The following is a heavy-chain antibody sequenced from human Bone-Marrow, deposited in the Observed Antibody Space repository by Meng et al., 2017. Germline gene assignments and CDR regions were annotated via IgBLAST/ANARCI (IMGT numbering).Heavy chain of an antibody. J-gene: IGHJ6*02. D-gene: IGHD4-17*01. CDR1: GYSFTSYW. CDR3: ARHTDYGDYVFWLGTYYYYYGMDV. CDR2: IYPGDSDT. Sequence: GESLKISCKGSGYSFTSYWIGWVRQMPGKGLEWMGIIYPGDSDTRYSPSFQGQVTISADKSISTAYLQWSSPKASDTAMYYCARHTDYGDYVFWLGTYYYYYGMDVWGQGTTVTVSS. V-gene: IGHV5-51*01.